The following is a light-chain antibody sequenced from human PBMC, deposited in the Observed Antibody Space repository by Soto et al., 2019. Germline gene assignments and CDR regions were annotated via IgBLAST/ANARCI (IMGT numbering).Light chain of an antibody. Sequence: EIVLTQSPGTLSLSPGDRATLSCRASQSVSSNFLAWYQQKPGQATRLLIYGASIRATGIPDRFSGSGSGKDFTLIIRRLEPEDFAMYFCHQYGSSPRTFGQGTKVEIK. CDR3: HQYGSSPRT. CDR2: GAS. J-gene: IGKJ1*01. CDR1: QSVSSNF. V-gene: IGKV3-20*01.